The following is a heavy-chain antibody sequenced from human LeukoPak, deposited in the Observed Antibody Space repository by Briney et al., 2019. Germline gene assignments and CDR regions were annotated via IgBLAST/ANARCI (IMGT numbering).Heavy chain of an antibody. CDR1: GFTFSDHY. CDR2: TRNKANSHST. D-gene: IGHD5-18*01. Sequence: GGSLRLSCVVSGFTFSDHYMDWVRQAPGKGLEWVGRTRNKANSHSTEYAASVKGRFTISRDNSKNTLYLQMNSLRAEDTAVYYCARDLYSYGYRYYYYGMDVWGQGTTVTVSS. V-gene: IGHV3-72*01. J-gene: IGHJ6*02. CDR3: ARDLYSYGYRYYYYGMDV.